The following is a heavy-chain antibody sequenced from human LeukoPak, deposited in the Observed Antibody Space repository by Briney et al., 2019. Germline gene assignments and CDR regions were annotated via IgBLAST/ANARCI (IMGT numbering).Heavy chain of an antibody. V-gene: IGHV4-59*08. CDR1: GGSISSYY. CDR3: ARQTGWFDP. CDR2: IYYSGST. Sequence: SQTLSLTCTVSGGSISSYYWSWIRQPPGKGLEWIGYIYYSGSTNYNPSLKSRVTISVDTSKNQFSLKLSSVTAADTAVYYCARQTGWFDPWGQGTLVTVSS. J-gene: IGHJ5*02.